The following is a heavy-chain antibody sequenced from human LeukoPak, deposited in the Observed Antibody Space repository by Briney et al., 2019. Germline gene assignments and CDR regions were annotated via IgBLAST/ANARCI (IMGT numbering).Heavy chain of an antibody. CDR2: IQNDGSNE. J-gene: IGHJ4*02. CDR3: ARQKGRGNDRYDY. V-gene: IGHV3-30*19. Sequence: GGSLRLSCAASGFTFSSYGMHWVRQAPGKGLEWVAYIQNDGSNEQYADSVKGRFSISRDSSKNILYLQMNSLRAEDTAVYYCARQKGRGNDRYDYWGQGTLVTVSS. D-gene: IGHD3-10*01. CDR1: GFTFSSYG.